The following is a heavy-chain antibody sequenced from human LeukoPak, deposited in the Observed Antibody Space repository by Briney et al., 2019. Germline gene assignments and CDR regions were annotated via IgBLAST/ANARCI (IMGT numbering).Heavy chain of an antibody. D-gene: IGHD3-22*01. V-gene: IGHV4-4*09. Sequence: SETLSLTCTVSGGSISSYYWSWIRQPPGKGLEWIGYIYTSGSTNYNPSLKSRVTISVDTSKNQFSLKLSSVTAADTAVYCCARHSRHYYDSSGYYYDYWGQGTLVTVTS. CDR1: GGSISSYY. CDR3: ARHSRHYYDSSGYYYDY. CDR2: IYTSGST. J-gene: IGHJ4*02.